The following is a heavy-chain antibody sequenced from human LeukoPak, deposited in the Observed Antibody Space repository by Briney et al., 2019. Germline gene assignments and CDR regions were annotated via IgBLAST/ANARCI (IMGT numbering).Heavy chain of an antibody. J-gene: IGHJ4*02. Sequence: GGSLRLSCAASGFTFSSYEMNWVRQAPGKGLEWVSYISSSGSTTYYADSVKGRFTISRDNSKNTLYLQMNSLRAEDTAVYYCAKDATAYGGNFDYWGQGTLVTVSS. CDR3: AKDATAYGGNFDY. D-gene: IGHD4-23*01. CDR2: ISSSGSTT. CDR1: GFTFSSYE. V-gene: IGHV3-48*03.